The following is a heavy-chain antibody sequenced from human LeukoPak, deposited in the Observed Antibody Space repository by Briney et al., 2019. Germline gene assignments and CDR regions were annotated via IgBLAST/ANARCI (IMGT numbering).Heavy chain of an antibody. D-gene: IGHD6-19*01. J-gene: IGHJ4*02. CDR1: GFTFSSYD. Sequence: RPGGSLRLSCAASGFTFSSYDMGWVRQAPGKGLEWVSAISDSGTRTYYADSVRGRFTISRDKFKNTLYLHMNSLRAEDTAVYYCANDSRRTSGWYYFDYWGQGTLVTVSS. CDR3: ANDSRRTSGWYYFDY. V-gene: IGHV3-23*01. CDR2: ISDSGTRT.